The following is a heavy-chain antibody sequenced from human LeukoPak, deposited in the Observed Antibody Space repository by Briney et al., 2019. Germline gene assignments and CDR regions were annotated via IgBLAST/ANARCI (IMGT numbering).Heavy chain of an antibody. CDR1: GFTFSSYW. J-gene: IGHJ5*02. CDR2: INQDGSGK. Sequence: GGSLRLACAASGFTFSSYWMSWVRQAPGKGLEWVANINQDGSGKYYVDSVKGRFTMSRESAKNSLYLQMNSLRAGDTAVYYCARAVAGTHWFDPWGQGTLVTVSS. CDR3: ARAVAGTHWFDP. D-gene: IGHD6-19*01. V-gene: IGHV3-7*01.